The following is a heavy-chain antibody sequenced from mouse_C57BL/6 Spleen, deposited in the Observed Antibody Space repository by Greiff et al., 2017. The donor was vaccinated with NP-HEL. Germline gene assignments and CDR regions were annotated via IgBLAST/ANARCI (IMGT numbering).Heavy chain of an antibody. CDR2: IDPENGDT. V-gene: IGHV14-4*01. J-gene: IGHJ4*01. D-gene: IGHD3-2*02. CDR3: TTPLDSSGTGAMDY. Sequence: EVQLQQSGAELVRPGASVKLSCTASGFNIKDDYMHWVKQRPEQGLEWIGWIDPENGDTEYASKFQGKATITADTSSNTAYLQLSSLTSEDTAVYYCTTPLDSSGTGAMDYWGQGTSVTVSS. CDR1: GFNIKDDY.